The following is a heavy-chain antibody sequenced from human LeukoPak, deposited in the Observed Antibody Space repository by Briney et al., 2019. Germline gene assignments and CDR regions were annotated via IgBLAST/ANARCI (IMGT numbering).Heavy chain of an antibody. V-gene: IGHV1-2*06. D-gene: IGHD3-10*01. CDR2: INPNSGDT. CDR1: GYTLTAHY. CDR3: ARPYGSGSFDNWFDP. J-gene: IGHJ5*02. Sequence: GASVKVSCKASGYTLTAHYMHRVRQAPGQGLEWMGRINPNSGDTNYAQKFQGRVTMTRDTSISTAYMDLSRLTSDDTAVYYCARPYGSGSFDNWFDPWGQGTLVIVSS.